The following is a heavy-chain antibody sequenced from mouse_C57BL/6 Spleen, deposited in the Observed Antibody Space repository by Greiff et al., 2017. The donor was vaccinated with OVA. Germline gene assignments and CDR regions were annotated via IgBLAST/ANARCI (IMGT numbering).Heavy chain of an antibody. CDR1: GYSFTDYN. J-gene: IGHJ4*01. CDR2: INHNYGTT. CDR3: AENYDYGAMDY. Sequence: EVKRVESGPELVKPGASVKISCKASGYSFTDYNMNWVKQSNGKSLEWIGVINHNYGTTSYNQKFKGKATLTVDQSSSPAYMQLNSLTSEDSAVYYFAENYDYGAMDYWGQGTSVTVSS. D-gene: IGHD2-4*01. V-gene: IGHV1-39*01.